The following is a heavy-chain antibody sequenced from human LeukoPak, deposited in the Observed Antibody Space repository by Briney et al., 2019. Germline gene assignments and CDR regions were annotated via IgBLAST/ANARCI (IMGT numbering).Heavy chain of an antibody. Sequence: GGSLRLSCIASGFSFSNYDMNWVRQTPGKGLEWVSYISSSSGAIHYADSVEGRFTISRDNAKNSVFLQMNTLRAEDTAVYYCARDPPGSGSLLHFEYWGQGTVVTVSS. D-gene: IGHD5-12*01. J-gene: IGHJ4*02. CDR2: ISSSSGAI. CDR1: GFSFSNYD. CDR3: ARDPPGSGSLLHFEY. V-gene: IGHV3-48*01.